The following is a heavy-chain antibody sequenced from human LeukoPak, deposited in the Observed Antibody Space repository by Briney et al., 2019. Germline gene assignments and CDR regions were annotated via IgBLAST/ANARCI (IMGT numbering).Heavy chain of an antibody. CDR2: IYYSGST. CDR1: GGSISSSSYF. CDR3: ARDLNVLLSWFDP. V-gene: IGHV4-39*07. Sequence: PSATLSLTCTVSGGSISSSSYFWGWIRQPPGKGLEWIGTIYYSGSTYYNPSLKSRVTISVDTSKNQFSLKLSSVTAADTAVYYCARDLNVLLSWFDPWGQGTLVTVSS. D-gene: IGHD3-10*01. J-gene: IGHJ5*02.